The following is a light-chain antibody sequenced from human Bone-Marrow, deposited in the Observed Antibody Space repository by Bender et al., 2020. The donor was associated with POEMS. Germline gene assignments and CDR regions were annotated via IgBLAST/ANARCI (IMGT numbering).Light chain of an antibody. CDR2: EDN. Sequence: FMLTQPHSVSESPGKTVTISCTRSSGSIASNYVQWFQQRPGSSPTSVIYEDNQRSSGVPDRFSGSVDSSSNSASLTISGLKTADEADYYCQSYDSNTQEVVFGGGTKLTVL. J-gene: IGLJ2*01. CDR1: SGSIASNY. V-gene: IGLV6-57*01. CDR3: QSYDSNTQEVV.